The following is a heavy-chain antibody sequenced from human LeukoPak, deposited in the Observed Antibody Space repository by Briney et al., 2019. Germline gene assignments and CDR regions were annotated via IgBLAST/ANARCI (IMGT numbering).Heavy chain of an antibody. V-gene: IGHV3-53*01. CDR2: IYSGGST. D-gene: IGHD6-19*01. CDR1: GVTVSSNY. CDR3: ARGWAVAGPFNAFDI. J-gene: IGHJ3*02. Sequence: GGSLRLSCAASGVTVSSNYMSWVRQAPGKGLEWVSVIYSGGSTYYADSVKGRFTISRDNSKNTLYLQMNSLRAEDTAVYYCARGWAVAGPFNAFDIWGQGTMVTVSS.